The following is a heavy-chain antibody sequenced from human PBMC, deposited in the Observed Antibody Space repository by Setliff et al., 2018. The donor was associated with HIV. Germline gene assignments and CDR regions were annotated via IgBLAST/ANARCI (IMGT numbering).Heavy chain of an antibody. CDR1: GGSFSGFY. D-gene: IGHD6-19*01. V-gene: IGHV4-34*01. Sequence: PSETLSLTCAVYGGSFSGFYWTFIRQSPGKGLEWIGEVTHSGTTTYDPSLKRRITISVDTSKNQSSLKLTSVTAADMGVYYCARGRKKTLAVSGTRYFDFWG. CDR2: VTHSGTT. J-gene: IGHJ4*01. CDR3: ARGRKKTLAVSGTRYFDF.